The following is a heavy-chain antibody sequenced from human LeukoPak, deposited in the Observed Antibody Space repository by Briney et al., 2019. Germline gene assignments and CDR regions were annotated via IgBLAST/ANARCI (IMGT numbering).Heavy chain of an antibody. CDR3: ASLDSTIGSDAFDI. D-gene: IGHD3-9*01. V-gene: IGHV4-39*01. J-gene: IGHJ3*02. Sequence: SETLSLTCTVSGGSISSSSYYWGWIRPPPGKGLEWIGSIYYSGSTYYNPSLKSRVTISVDTSKNQFSLKLSSVTAADTAVYYCASLDSTIGSDAFDIWGQGTMVTVSS. CDR1: GGSISSSSYY. CDR2: IYYSGST.